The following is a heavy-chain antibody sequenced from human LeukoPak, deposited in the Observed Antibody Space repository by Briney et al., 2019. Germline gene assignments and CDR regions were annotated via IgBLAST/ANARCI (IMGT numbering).Heavy chain of an antibody. CDR2: ISGSGGNT. V-gene: IGHV3-23*01. CDR1: GFTFSSYA. D-gene: IGHD2-21*01. Sequence: GGSLRLSCAASGFTFSSYAMSWARQAPGKGLEWVSGISGSGGNTYYADSVKGRFTISRDNSKNTLYLQMNSLRAEDTAVYYCATEKGDSPDFWGQGTLVTVSS. J-gene: IGHJ4*02. CDR3: ATEKGDSPDF.